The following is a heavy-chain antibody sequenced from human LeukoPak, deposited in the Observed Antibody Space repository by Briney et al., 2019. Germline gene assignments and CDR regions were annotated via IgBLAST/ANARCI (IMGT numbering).Heavy chain of an antibody. CDR2: IWYDGSNK. Sequence: GGSLRLSCEASGFTFSSYGMYWVRQAPGKGLEWVALIWYDGSNKQYGDSVKGRFTISRDDSKSMLYLQMNSLRAEDTAVYYCARDDCSTTSCLTTWGQGTLVTVSS. V-gene: IGHV3-33*07. CDR1: GFTFSSYG. CDR3: ARDDCSTTSCLTT. D-gene: IGHD2-2*01. J-gene: IGHJ5*02.